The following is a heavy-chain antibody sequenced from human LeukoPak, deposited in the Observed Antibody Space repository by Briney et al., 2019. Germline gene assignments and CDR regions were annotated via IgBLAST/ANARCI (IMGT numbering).Heavy chain of an antibody. CDR3: ASSLRWLTLDY. D-gene: IGHD4-23*01. CDR2: ISSSGSTI. V-gene: IGHV3-48*03. CDR1: GFTFSSYE. Sequence: GGPLRLSCAAPGFTFSSYEMNWVRQAPGKGLEWVSYISSSGSTIYYADSVKGRFTISRDNAKNSLYLQMNSLRAEDTAVYYCASSLRWLTLDYWGQGTLVTVSS. J-gene: IGHJ4*02.